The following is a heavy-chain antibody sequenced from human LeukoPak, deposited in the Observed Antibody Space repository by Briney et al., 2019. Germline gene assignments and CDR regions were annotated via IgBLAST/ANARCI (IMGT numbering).Heavy chain of an antibody. D-gene: IGHD3-22*01. CDR2: ISGSGGST. CDR1: GFTFSSYA. J-gene: IGHJ3*02. V-gene: IGHV3-23*01. Sequence: GGSLRLSCAASGFTFSSYAMSWVRQAQGKGLEWVSAISGSGGSTYYADSVKGRFTISRDNSKNTLYLQMNSLRAEDTAVYYCAKDSNPKYYYDSSGGDAFDIWGQGTMVTVSS. CDR3: AKDSNPKYYYDSSGGDAFDI.